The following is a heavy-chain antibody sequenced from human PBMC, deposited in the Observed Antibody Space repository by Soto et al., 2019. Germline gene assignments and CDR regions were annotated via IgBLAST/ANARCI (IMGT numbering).Heavy chain of an antibody. J-gene: IGHJ4*02. D-gene: IGHD6-6*01. V-gene: IGHV3-23*01. CDR3: AKGPVLSSSPLRAFDY. CDR2: ISGSGGST. CDR1: GFTFSSYA. Sequence: GGSLRLSCAASGFTFSSYAMSWVRQAPGKGLEWVSAISGSGGSTYYADSVKGRFTISRDNSKNTLYLQMNSLRAEDTAVYYCAKGPVLSSSPLRAFDYWGQGTLVTVSS.